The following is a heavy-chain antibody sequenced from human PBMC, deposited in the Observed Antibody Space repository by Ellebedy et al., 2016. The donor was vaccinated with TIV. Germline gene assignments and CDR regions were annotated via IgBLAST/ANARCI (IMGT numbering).Heavy chain of an antibody. CDR1: GYSFTSYW. CDR3: ARTYCGGDCYRIAFDI. V-gene: IGHV5-51*01. Sequence: GESLKISCKGSGYSFTSYWIGWVRQMPGKGLEWMGIIYPGDSDTRYSPSFQGQVTISADKSISTAYLQWSSLKASDTAMYYCARTYCGGDCYRIAFDIWGQGTMVTVSS. J-gene: IGHJ3*02. CDR2: IYPGDSDT. D-gene: IGHD2-21*02.